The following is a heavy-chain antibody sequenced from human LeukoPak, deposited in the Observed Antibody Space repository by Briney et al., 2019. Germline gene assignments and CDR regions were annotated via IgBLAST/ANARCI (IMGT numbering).Heavy chain of an antibody. CDR2: ISAYNGKT. D-gene: IGHD3-10*01. V-gene: IGHV1-18*04. Sequence: GASVKVSCKASGYTFTNYAISWVRQAPGQGLESMGWISAYNGKTNYAQNPQDRVTMTTDTSTSTAYMELRSLRSDDTAVYYCARGAAGAEASNFGMDVWGQGTTVTVSS. CDR3: ARGAAGAEASNFGMDV. J-gene: IGHJ6*02. CDR1: GYTFTNYA.